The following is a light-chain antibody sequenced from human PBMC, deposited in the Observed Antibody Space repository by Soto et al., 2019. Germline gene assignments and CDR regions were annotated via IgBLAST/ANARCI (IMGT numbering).Light chain of an antibody. J-gene: IGKJ1*01. Sequence: IQVTQSPSSLSASVGDRGTITCRASQRIDTWLAWYQPKPGTAPKLLIYKATILQSGVPSRFSGSGSGTEFTLAISSLQPDDFATYYCKEYETFSPWTFGQGTKVDI. V-gene: IGKV1-5*03. CDR3: KEYETFSPWT. CDR2: KAT. CDR1: QRIDTW.